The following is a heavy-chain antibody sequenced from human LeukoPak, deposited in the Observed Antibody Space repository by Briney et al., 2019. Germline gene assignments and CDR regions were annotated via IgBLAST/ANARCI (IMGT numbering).Heavy chain of an antibody. CDR3: ARELTYYYDSSGYSPGAFDI. D-gene: IGHD3-22*01. V-gene: IGHV3-20*04. Sequence: PGGTLRLSCAASGFTFDDYGMSWVRHAPGKGLEWVSGINWDGGSTVYADSVKGRFTISRDNAKNSLYLQMNSLRAEDTALYYCARELTYYYDSSGYSPGAFDIWGQGTMVTVSS. J-gene: IGHJ3*02. CDR1: GFTFDDYG. CDR2: INWDGGST.